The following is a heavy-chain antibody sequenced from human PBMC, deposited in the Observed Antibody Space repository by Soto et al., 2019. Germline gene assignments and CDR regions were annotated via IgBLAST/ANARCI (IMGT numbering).Heavy chain of an antibody. D-gene: IGHD3-3*01. Sequence: QVQVVQSGTEVKKPGASVKVSCRASGYTFSDYYMHWIRQAPGQGPEWMGWIHAKSGTTNYAQNFQGRVTLTRDTSIITAYMELSRLTSDDTAVYFCARGGVTIFGVVDYWGQGTQVTVSS. CDR3: ARGGVTIFGVVDY. CDR1: GYTFSDYY. J-gene: IGHJ4*02. CDR2: IHAKSGTT. V-gene: IGHV1-2*02.